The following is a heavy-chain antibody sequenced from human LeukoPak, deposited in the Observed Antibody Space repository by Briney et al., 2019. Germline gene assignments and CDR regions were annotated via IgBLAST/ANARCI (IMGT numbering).Heavy chain of an antibody. CDR2: TYYRSKWCS. CDR1: GDSVSSNSAT. D-gene: IGHD1-26*01. Sequence: SQTLSLTFAISGDSVSSNSATWNWIRQSPSRGLEWLGRTYYRSKWCSDYALSVKSRITINPDTSKNQFSLQLNSVTPEDTAVYYCASTSPSRGSYWGQGTLVTVSS. J-gene: IGHJ4*02. CDR3: ASTSPSRGSY. V-gene: IGHV6-1*01.